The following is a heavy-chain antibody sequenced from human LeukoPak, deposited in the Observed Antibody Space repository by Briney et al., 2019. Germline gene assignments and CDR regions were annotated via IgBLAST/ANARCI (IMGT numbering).Heavy chain of an antibody. V-gene: IGHV3-23*01. Sequence: GGSLRLSCAASGFTFTNYAMSWVRQAPGKGLEWVSTISGSGGSTYYADSVKGRFTISRDNSKNTLYLQMNSLRAEDTAVYYCAKQRPGGSTSSRYYFDYWGQGTLVTVSS. CDR2: ISGSGGST. D-gene: IGHD2-2*01. J-gene: IGHJ4*02. CDR3: AKQRPGGSTSSRYYFDY. CDR1: GFTFTNYA.